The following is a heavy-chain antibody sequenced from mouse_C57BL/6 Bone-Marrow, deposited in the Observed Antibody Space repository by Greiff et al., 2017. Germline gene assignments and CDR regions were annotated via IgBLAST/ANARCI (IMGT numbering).Heavy chain of an antibody. CDR3: TKHPRQLRLAY. V-gene: IGHV14-4*01. Sequence: EVMLVESGAELVRPGASVKLSCTASGFNIKDDYMHWVKQRPEQGLEWIGWIDPENGDTEYASKFQGKATITADTSSNTAYLQLSSLTSEDTAVYYCTKHPRQLRLAYWGQGTRVTVSA. D-gene: IGHD3-2*02. J-gene: IGHJ3*01. CDR1: GFNIKDDY. CDR2: IDPENGDT.